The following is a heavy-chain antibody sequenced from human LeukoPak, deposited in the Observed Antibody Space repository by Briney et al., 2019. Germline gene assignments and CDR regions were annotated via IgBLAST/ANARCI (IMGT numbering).Heavy chain of an antibody. CDR1: GGTFSSYA. V-gene: IGHV1-69*04. D-gene: IGHD3-22*01. J-gene: IGHJ4*02. Sequence: ASVKVSCKASGGTFSSYAISWVRQAPGQGLEWMGRIIPIFGIANYAQKSQGRVTITADKSTSTAYMELSSLRSEDTAVYYCARDSDSSGYYYDYWGQGTLVTVSS. CDR2: IIPIFGIA. CDR3: ARDSDSSGYYYDY.